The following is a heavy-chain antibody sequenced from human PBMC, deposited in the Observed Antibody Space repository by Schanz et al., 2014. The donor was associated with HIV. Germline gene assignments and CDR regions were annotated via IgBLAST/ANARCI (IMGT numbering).Heavy chain of an antibody. J-gene: IGHJ4*02. D-gene: IGHD6-25*01. Sequence: QVQLVQSGAEVKKPGASVKVSCKASGYTFTDYYMHWGRQAPGQGFEWMGWINPYNGDTDSAQKLQGRVTMTTDTSTSTAYMELRSLRIDDTAVYYCARGESSAWPPPRDYWGQGTLVTVSS. CDR2: INPYNGDT. V-gene: IGHV1-18*04. CDR1: GYTFTDYY. CDR3: ARGESSAWPPPRDY.